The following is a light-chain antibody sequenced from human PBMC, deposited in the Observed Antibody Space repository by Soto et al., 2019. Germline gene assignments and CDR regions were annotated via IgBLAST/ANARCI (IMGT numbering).Light chain of an antibody. Sequence: EIVLTQSPATLSLSPGERATVSCRANQSVSNYLGWYQQKPGQAPRLLIYDASNRATGIPARFSGSGSGTDFTLTISSLEPEDFAVYYCQHGGTFGQGTRLEIK. J-gene: IGKJ5*01. CDR2: DAS. CDR1: QSVSNY. CDR3: QHGGT. V-gene: IGKV3-11*01.